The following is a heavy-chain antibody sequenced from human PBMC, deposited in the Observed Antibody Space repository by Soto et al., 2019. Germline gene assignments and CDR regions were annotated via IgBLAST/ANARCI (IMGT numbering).Heavy chain of an antibody. V-gene: IGHV1-69*12. CDR1: GGAFNSHA. D-gene: IGHD3-10*01. CDR2: VIPISATR. J-gene: IGHJ5*01. CDR3: ATQRRYGSGSYYWFDS. Sequence: QVQLVQSGAEVKKTGSSVKVSCKASGGAFNSHAFSWVRQAPGQGLEWMGGVIPISATRTYAQRFQGRVTIIADEFTTTVYMELSSLTSKDTAVYYCATQRRYGSGSYYWFDSWGQGTLVTVSS.